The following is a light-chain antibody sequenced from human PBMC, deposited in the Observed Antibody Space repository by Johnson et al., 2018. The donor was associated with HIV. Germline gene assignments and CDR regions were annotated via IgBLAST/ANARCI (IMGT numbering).Light chain of an antibody. CDR2: ENN. Sequence: QSVLTQPPSVSAAPGQKVTISCSGSSSNIGNNYVSWYQQLPGTAPKLLIYENNKRSSGIPDRFSGSKSGTSATLGITGLQTGDEADYYCGTWDSSLRNGFFGTGTKVTVL. V-gene: IGLV1-51*01. CDR1: SSNIGNNY. J-gene: IGLJ1*01. CDR3: GTWDSSLRNGF.